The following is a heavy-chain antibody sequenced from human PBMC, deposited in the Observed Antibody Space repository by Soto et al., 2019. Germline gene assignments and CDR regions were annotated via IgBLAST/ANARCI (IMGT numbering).Heavy chain of an antibody. D-gene: IGHD6-13*01. J-gene: IGHJ4*02. CDR2: VYRTGST. Sequence: QVQLQESGPGLVKPSGTLSLTCAVSGGSISTSNWWSWVRQPPGKGLEWIGEVYRTGSTNYNPSLESRLTISVDKSKNQFTLKLPAVTAADTAVYYCARARATIAAAAIFDCWGQGTLVTVSS. CDR3: ARARATIAAAAIFDC. V-gene: IGHV4-4*02. CDR1: GGSISTSNW.